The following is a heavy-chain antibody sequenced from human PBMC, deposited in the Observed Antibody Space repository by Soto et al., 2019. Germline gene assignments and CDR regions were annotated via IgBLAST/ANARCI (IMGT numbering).Heavy chain of an antibody. D-gene: IGHD3-16*01. Sequence: QTGGSLRLSCAASGFTFSNYALHWVRQVPGKGLEWVAIISADGNSKHYADSVKGRFTISRDNSRNTLFLQVNSLRPEDTAVYYCARDPQGAYCYIDYWGQGTPVTVSS. CDR3: ARDPQGAYCYIDY. CDR2: ISADGNSK. J-gene: IGHJ4*02. CDR1: GFTFSNYA. V-gene: IGHV3-30-3*01.